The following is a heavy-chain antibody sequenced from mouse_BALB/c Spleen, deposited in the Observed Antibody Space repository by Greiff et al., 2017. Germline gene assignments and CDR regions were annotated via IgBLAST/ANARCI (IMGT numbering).Heavy chain of an antibody. CDR1: GFNIKDTY. Sequence: VQLQQSGAELVKPGASVKLSCTASGFNIKDTYMHWVKQRPEQGLEWIGRIDPANGNTKYDPKFQGKATITADTSSNTAYLQLSSLTSEDTAVYYCARIYYGYDCFDYWGQGTTLTVSS. J-gene: IGHJ2*01. CDR3: ARIYYGYDCFDY. D-gene: IGHD2-2*01. V-gene: IGHV14-3*02. CDR2: IDPANGNT.